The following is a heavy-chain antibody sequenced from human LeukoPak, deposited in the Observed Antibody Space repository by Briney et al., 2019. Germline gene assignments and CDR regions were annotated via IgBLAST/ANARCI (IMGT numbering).Heavy chain of an antibody. J-gene: IGHJ4*02. Sequence: ASVKVSCKASGYTFTGYYMHWVRQAPGQGLEWMGRINPNSGGTNYAQKFQGRVTMTRDTSISTAYMELSRLRSDDTAVYYCAREALGYYDSSGYSYYFDYWGQGTLVTVSS. CDR2: INPNSGGT. CDR1: GYTFTGYY. V-gene: IGHV1-2*06. CDR3: AREALGYYDSSGYSYYFDY. D-gene: IGHD3-22*01.